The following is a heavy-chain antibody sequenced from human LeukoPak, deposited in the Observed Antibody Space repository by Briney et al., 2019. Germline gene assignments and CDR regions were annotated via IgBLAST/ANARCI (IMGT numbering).Heavy chain of an antibody. Sequence: GGSLRLSCAASGFTFSSYGMHWVRQAPGKGLEWVAVIWYDGSNKYYADSVKGRFTISRDNSKNTLYLQMNSLRAEDTAVYYCAKDPVRFDPWGQGTLVTVSS. CDR1: GFTFSSYG. J-gene: IGHJ5*02. V-gene: IGHV3-33*06. CDR3: AKDPVRFDP. CDR2: IWYDGSNK.